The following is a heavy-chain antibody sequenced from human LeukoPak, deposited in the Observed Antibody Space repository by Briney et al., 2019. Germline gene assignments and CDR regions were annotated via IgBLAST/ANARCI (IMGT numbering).Heavy chain of an antibody. CDR1: GGTFSSYA. CDR2: IIPIFGTA. CDR3: ARDRGYDFWSGYSN. D-gene: IGHD3-3*01. J-gene: IGHJ4*02. Sequence: GASVKVSCKASGGTFSSYAISWVRQAPGQGLEWMGGIIPIFGTANYAQKFQGRVTITADESTSTAYMELSSLRSEDTAVYYCARDRGYDFWSGYSNWGQGTLVTVSS. V-gene: IGHV1-69*13.